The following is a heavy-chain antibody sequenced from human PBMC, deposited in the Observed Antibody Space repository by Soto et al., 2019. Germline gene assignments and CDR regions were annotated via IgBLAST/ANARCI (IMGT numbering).Heavy chain of an antibody. CDR2: IYRDDDK. D-gene: IGHD1-26*01. CDR3: AHTVARGAYWETFNY. J-gene: IGHJ4*02. V-gene: IGHV2-5*02. CDR1: GFSLTTNGVG. Sequence: QITLKESGPTLVKPTQTLTLTCTVSGFSLTTNGVGVGGFRQPPGKALEWLALIYRDDDKRYRPSLKSRVTITKDNTKNQVVLTMTNMDPVDTATYYCAHTVARGAYWETFNYWGQGTLVTVSS.